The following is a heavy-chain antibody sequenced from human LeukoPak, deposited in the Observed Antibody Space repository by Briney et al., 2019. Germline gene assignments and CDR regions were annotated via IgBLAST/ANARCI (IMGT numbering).Heavy chain of an antibody. CDR2: IYHSGST. D-gene: IGHD2-2*01. CDR3: ARSYQLASSDY. V-gene: IGHV4-30-2*01. J-gene: IGHJ4*02. CDR1: GDSINNNNYY. Sequence: SETLSLTCTVSGDSINNNNYYWSWIRQPPGKGLEWIGYIYHSGSTYYNPSLKSRVTISVDRSKNQFSLKLSSVTAADTAVYYCARSYQLASSDYWGQGTLVTVSS.